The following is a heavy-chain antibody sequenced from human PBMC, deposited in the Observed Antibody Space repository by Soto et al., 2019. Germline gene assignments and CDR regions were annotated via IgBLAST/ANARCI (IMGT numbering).Heavy chain of an antibody. Sequence: EVQLLESGGGLEQPGGSLRLSCAASGFTFSSYAMSWVRQAPGKGLEWVSAISGSGGSTYYADSVKGRFTISRDNSKNTLYLQMNSLRAEDTAVYYCAKDQLPMTTVTTSSDYWGQGTLVTVSS. CDR1: GFTFSSYA. V-gene: IGHV3-23*01. D-gene: IGHD4-17*01. J-gene: IGHJ4*02. CDR3: AKDQLPMTTVTTSSDY. CDR2: ISGSGGST.